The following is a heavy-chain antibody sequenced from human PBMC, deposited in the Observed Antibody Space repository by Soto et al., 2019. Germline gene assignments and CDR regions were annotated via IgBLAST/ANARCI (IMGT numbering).Heavy chain of an antibody. CDR2: IYYSGST. Sequence: SETLSLTCTVSGGSISSSRYYWGWFRQPPGKGLEWIGSIYYSGSTYYNPSLKSRVTISVDTSKNQFSLKLSSVNAADTAVYYCARLGYDFWSGYPGPFDYCCQGTMVTVYS. J-gene: IGHJ4*02. V-gene: IGHV4-39*01. CDR3: ARLGYDFWSGYPGPFDY. CDR1: GGSISSSRYY. D-gene: IGHD3-3*01.